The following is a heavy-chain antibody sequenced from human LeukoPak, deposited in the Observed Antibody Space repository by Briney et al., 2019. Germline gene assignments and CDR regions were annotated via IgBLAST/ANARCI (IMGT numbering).Heavy chain of an antibody. Sequence: GGSLRLSCTVSGFTVTSNSMSWVRQAPGKGLEWVSSISSSSSYIYYADSVKGRFTISRDNAKNSLYLQMNSLRAEDTAVYYCARIESSGYYQHFDYWGQGTLVTVSS. CDR3: ARIESSGYYQHFDY. CDR2: ISSSSSYI. CDR1: GFTVTSNS. D-gene: IGHD3-22*01. V-gene: IGHV3-21*01. J-gene: IGHJ4*02.